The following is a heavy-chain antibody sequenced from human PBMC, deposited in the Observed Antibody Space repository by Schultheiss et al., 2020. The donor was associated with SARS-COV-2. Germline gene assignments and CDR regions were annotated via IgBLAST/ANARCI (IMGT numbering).Heavy chain of an antibody. J-gene: IGHJ4*02. Sequence: GESLKISCAASGFTFRNYAITWVRQAPGKGLEWVSTISGTGITTYYADSLKGRFTISRDNSKNTLYLQMNSLRAEDTAVYYCAKDGTPYGDYVPTHFDYWGQGTLVTVSS. V-gene: IGHV3-23*01. D-gene: IGHD4-17*01. CDR3: AKDGTPYGDYVPTHFDY. CDR2: ISGTGITT. CDR1: GFTFRNYA.